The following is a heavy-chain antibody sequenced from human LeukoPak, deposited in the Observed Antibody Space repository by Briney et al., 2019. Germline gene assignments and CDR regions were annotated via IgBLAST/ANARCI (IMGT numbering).Heavy chain of an antibody. J-gene: IGHJ5*02. Sequence: GGSLRLSCAASGFTFSSYAMSWVRQAPGKGLEWVSAISGSGGSTYYADSVKGRFTISRDNSKNTLYLQMNSLRAEDTAVYYCAKDGGRGGYFDWINWFDPWGQGTLVTVSS. V-gene: IGHV3-23*01. CDR3: AKDGGRGGYFDWINWFDP. CDR2: ISGSGGST. CDR1: GFTFSSYA. D-gene: IGHD3-9*01.